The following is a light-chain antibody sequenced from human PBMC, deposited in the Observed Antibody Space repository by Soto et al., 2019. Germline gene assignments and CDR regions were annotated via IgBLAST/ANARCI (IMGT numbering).Light chain of an antibody. CDR3: QKYNSAPHA. Sequence: DIQMTQSPSSLSASVGDRVTITCRASQGINNYLAWYQQKPGKVPKLLIYAASTLESGVLSRFSGSESGTDFTLTISSLQPEDVATSYCQKYNSAPHAIGQGTKLEIK. CDR2: AAS. V-gene: IGKV1-27*01. J-gene: IGKJ2*01. CDR1: QGINNY.